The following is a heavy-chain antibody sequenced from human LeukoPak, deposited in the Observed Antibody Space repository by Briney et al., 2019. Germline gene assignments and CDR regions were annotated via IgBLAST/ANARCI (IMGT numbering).Heavy chain of an antibody. V-gene: IGHV3-48*02. Sequence: GGSLRLSCADSAFTSSTNVMSWVRQAPGKGLEWLSYISSTSGTIYYADSVKGRFTISRDNAKNSLFLQMNSLRDEDTAVYYCALTFHGEWLFRKSFDYWGQGTLVTVSS. CDR2: ISSTSGTI. D-gene: IGHD6-19*01. CDR1: AFTSSTNV. J-gene: IGHJ4*02. CDR3: ALTFHGEWLFRKSFDY.